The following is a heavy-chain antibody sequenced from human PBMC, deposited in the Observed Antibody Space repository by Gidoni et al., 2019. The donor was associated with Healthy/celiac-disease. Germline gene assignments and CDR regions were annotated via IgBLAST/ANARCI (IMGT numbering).Heavy chain of an antibody. D-gene: IGHD2-15*01. J-gene: IGHJ4*02. V-gene: IGHV3-23*01. CDR3: AKSGGYCSGGSCPIDY. Sequence: EVQLLESGGGLVQPGGSLRLSCAASGFTFSSYAMSWVRQAPGKGLEWVSAISGSGGSTYYADSVKGRFTISRDNSKNTLYLQMNSLRAEDTAVYYCAKSGGYCSGGSCPIDYWGQGTLVTVSS. CDR2: ISGSGGST. CDR1: GFTFSSYA.